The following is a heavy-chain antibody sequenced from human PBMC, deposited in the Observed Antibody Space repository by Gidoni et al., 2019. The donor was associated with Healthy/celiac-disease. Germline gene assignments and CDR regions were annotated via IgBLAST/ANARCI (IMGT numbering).Heavy chain of an antibody. D-gene: IGHD3-3*01. V-gene: IGHV4-34*01. CDR1: GGSFSGYY. CDR2: INHSGST. Sequence: QVQLQQLGAGLLKPSETLSLTCAVYGGSFSGYYWSWLRQPPGKGLEWIGEINHSGSTNYNPSLKSRVTISVDTSKNQFSLKLSSVTAADTAVYYWARARRGFWSGYTDYWGQGTLVTVSS. J-gene: IGHJ4*02. CDR3: ARARRGFWSGYTDY.